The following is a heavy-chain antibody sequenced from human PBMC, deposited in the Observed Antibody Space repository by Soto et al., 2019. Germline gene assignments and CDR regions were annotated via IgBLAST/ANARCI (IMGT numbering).Heavy chain of an antibody. CDR3: AKLSYYGSSACTDP. D-gene: IGHD3-22*01. CDR2: IGGSGGTT. J-gene: IGHJ5*02. CDR1: GFTFSSYG. Sequence: PGGSLRLSCAASGFTFSSYGMIWARQAPGKGLEWVSAIGGSGGTTYYADSVKGRFTISRDNFKNTLYLQMNSLRAEDTAVYYWAKLSYYGSSACTDPWGQGTLVTVCS. V-gene: IGHV3-23*01.